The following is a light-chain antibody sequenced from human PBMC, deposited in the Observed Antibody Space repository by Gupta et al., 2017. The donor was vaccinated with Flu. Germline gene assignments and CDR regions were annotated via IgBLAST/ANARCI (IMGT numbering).Light chain of an antibody. J-gene: IGKJ4*01. CDR3: QQTYSAPLT. CDR1: RSISTY. V-gene: IGKV1-39*01. CDR2: AAS. Sequence: GDRVTITCRAGRSISTYLNWYQQKPGKAPKVLIYAASSLQSGVPSRFNGSGSGTDFSLTISSLQPEDFATYYCQQTYSAPLTFGGGTKVEI.